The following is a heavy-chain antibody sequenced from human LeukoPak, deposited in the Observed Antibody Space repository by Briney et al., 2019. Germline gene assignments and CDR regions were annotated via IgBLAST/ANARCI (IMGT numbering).Heavy chain of an antibody. D-gene: IGHD5-18*01. CDR1: GFTFSSYW. J-gene: IGHJ4*02. V-gene: IGHV3-7*01. CDR3: AREYSYGYFDY. Sequence: PGGSLRLSCAASGFTFSSYWMSWVRQAPGKGLEWVANIKQDGSEKYYVDSVKGRFTTSRDNAKNSLYLQMNSLRAEDTAVYYCAREYSYGYFDYWGQGTLVTVSS. CDR2: IKQDGSEK.